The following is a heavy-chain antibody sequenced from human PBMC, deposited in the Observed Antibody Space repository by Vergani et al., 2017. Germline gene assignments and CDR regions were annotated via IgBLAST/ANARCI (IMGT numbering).Heavy chain of an antibody. J-gene: IGHJ1*01. D-gene: IGHD6-13*01. CDR1: GFTFSSFS. Sequence: EVQLVESGGGLVQPGGSLRLSCEASGFTFSSFSMNWVRQAPGKGLEWVSYISSSSSTIYYADSVKGRFTISRDNAKNSLYLQMNSLRAEDTAVYYCARGVIAAAGTRYFQHWGQGTLVTVSS. CDR2: ISSSSSTI. CDR3: ARGVIAAAGTRYFQH. V-gene: IGHV3-48*01.